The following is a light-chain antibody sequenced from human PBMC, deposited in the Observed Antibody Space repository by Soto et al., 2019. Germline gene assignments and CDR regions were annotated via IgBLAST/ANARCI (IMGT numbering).Light chain of an antibody. Sequence: EIVMTQSPGTLSLSPGGRATLSCRASQSISITYVSWYQQKPGQAPRLLIYGASTRATGIPARFSGSGSGTDFPLSISSLQPEDFAVYYCHQDYDLPLTFGGGTRVEIK. CDR3: HQDYDLPLT. CDR2: GAS. J-gene: IGKJ4*01. CDR1: QSISITY. V-gene: IGKV3D-7*01.